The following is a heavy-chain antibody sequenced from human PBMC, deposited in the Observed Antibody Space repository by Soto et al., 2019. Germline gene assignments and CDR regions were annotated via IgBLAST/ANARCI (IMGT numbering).Heavy chain of an antibody. D-gene: IGHD3-10*01. CDR2: IYYGGST. V-gene: IGHV4-39*01. CDR1: GGSISSSSYY. CDR3: ARGITMVRGVSYFDY. Sequence: SETLSLTCTVSGGSISSSSYYWGWIRQPPGKGLEWIGSIYYGGSTYYNPSLKSRVTISVNTSKNQFSLKLSSVTAADTAVYYCARGITMVRGVSYFDYWGQGTLVTVSS. J-gene: IGHJ4*02.